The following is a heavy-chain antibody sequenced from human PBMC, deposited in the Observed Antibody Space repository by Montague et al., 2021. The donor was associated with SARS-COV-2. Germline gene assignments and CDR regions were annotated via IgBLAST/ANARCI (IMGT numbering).Heavy chain of an antibody. V-gene: IGHV4-4*07. Sequence: SETLSLPCTVSGDSISSYYWSWIRQPAGKGLEWIGRIYTSGSTKYNPSLKSRVTMSVDTSKNQFSLKLSSVTAADTAVYYCARDHMTTMFMVYYYGMDVWGQGTTVTVSS. CDR3: ARDHMTTMFMVYYYGMDV. D-gene: IGHD5-24*01. J-gene: IGHJ6*02. CDR2: IYTSGST. CDR1: GDSISSYY.